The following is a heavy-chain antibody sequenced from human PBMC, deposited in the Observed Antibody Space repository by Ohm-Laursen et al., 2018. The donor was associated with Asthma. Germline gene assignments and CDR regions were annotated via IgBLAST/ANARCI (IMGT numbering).Heavy chain of an antibody. V-gene: IGHV3-21*01. CDR3: AAWGSENF. CDR1: GYTFSRYS. Sequence: SLRLSCAASGYTFSRYSIHWVRQFPGKGLEWVASISTASTFIYYADSVRGRFTTSRDNAKDSLSLQMNSLRVEDTAVYYCAAWGSENFWGQGTLVTVS. CDR2: ISTASTFI. D-gene: IGHD7-27*01. J-gene: IGHJ4*02.